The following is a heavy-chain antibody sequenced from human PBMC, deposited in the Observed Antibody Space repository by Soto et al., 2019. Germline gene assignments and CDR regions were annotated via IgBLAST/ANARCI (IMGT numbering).Heavy chain of an antibody. CDR1: GGTFSSYA. V-gene: IGHV1-69*12. CDR3: ALHYGSGGHYYYYGMDV. Sequence: QVQLVQSGAEVKKPGSSVKVSCKASGGTFSSYAISWVRQAPGQGLEWMGGIIPIFGTADYAQKFQGRVTITADESTRPAYMQLSSLRSEDTAVYYCALHYGSGGHYYYYGMDVWGQGTTVTVSS. D-gene: IGHD3-10*01. CDR2: IIPIFGTA. J-gene: IGHJ6*02.